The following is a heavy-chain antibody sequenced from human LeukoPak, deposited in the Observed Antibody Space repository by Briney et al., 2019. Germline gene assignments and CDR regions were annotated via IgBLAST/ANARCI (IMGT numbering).Heavy chain of an antibody. Sequence: NPGGSLRLSCAASGFTFSSYSMNWVRQAPGKGLEWVSSISSSSSYIYYADSVKGRFTISRDNAENSLYLQMNSLRAEDTAVYYCARDWGYYYYYGMDVWGQGTTVTVSS. CDR2: ISSSSSYI. D-gene: IGHD3-16*01. CDR3: ARDWGYYYYYGMDV. CDR1: GFTFSSYS. V-gene: IGHV3-21*01. J-gene: IGHJ6*02.